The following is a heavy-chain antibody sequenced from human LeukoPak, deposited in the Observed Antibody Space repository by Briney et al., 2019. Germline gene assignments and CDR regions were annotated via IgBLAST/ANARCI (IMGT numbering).Heavy chain of an antibody. CDR2: IKQDGSEK. D-gene: IGHD3-3*01. CDR1: GLTFSSYW. V-gene: IGHV3-7*01. Sequence: GGSLRLSCAASGLTFSSYWMSWVRQAPGKGLKWVANIKQDGSEKYYVDSVKGRFTISRDNAKSSLYLQMNSLRAEDTAVYYCARDDFWSGYPAYYYYYMDVWGKGTTLTVSS. J-gene: IGHJ6*03. CDR3: ARDDFWSGYPAYYYYYMDV.